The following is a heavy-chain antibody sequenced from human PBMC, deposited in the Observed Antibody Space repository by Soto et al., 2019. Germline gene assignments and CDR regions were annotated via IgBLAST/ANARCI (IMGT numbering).Heavy chain of an antibody. D-gene: IGHD6-6*01. V-gene: IGHV1-46*03. J-gene: IGHJ6*02. CDR1: GYTFTSYY. CDR3: ARQLVTPYYYYYGMDV. CDR2: INPSGGST. Sequence: ASVKVSCKASGYTFTSYYMHWVRQAPGQGLEWMGIINPSGGSTSYAQKFQGRVTMTRDTSTSTVYMELSSLRSEDTAVYYCARQLVTPYYYYYGMDVWGQGTTVTVSS.